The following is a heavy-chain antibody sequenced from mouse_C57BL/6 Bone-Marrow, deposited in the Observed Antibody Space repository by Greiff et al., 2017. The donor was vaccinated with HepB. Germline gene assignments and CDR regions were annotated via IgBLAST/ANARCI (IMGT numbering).Heavy chain of an antibody. J-gene: IGHJ1*03. Sequence: EVKLMESEGGLVQPGSSMKLSCTASGFTFSDYYMAWVRQVPEKGLEWVANINYDGSSTYYLDSLKSRFIISRDNAKNILYLQISSLKSEDTATYYCASYSNYGYFDVWGTGTTVTVSS. V-gene: IGHV5-16*01. CDR2: INYDGSST. CDR1: GFTFSDYY. D-gene: IGHD2-5*01. CDR3: ASYSNYGYFDV.